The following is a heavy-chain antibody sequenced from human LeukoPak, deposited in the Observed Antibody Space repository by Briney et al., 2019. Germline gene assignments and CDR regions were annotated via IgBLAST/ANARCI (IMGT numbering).Heavy chain of an antibody. Sequence: GGSLRLSCAASGFTFSSYGMHWVRQAPGKGLEWVAVISYDGSNKYYADSVKGRFTISRDNSKNTVFLQMNSLRAEDTGVYYCANRISGSSSWGQGTLVTVSS. V-gene: IGHV3-30*18. CDR3: ANRISGSSS. D-gene: IGHD1-26*01. J-gene: IGHJ5*02. CDR1: GFTFSSYG. CDR2: ISYDGSNK.